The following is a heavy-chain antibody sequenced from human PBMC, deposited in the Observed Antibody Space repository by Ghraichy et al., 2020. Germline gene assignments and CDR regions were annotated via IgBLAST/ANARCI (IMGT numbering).Heavy chain of an antibody. CDR2: ISRSGDNI. J-gene: IGHJ4*02. V-gene: IGHV3-48*03. Sequence: GGSLRLSCAASGFSFSSCEMNWVRQAPGKGLEWISHISRSGDNIQYADSVKGRFTISRDDAKNSLYLQMDSLRGEDTAVYYCASKVGAVLSIYYHYFDQWGRGSLVTVSS. D-gene: IGHD1-26*01. CDR1: GFSFSSCE. CDR3: ASKVGAVLSIYYHYFDQ.